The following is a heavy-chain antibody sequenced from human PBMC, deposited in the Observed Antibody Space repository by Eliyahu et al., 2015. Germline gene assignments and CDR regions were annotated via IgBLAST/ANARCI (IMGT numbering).Heavy chain of an antibody. CDR1: DGSIRGYS. V-gene: IGHV4-4*07. CDR2: IHPRGST. D-gene: IGHD6-13*01. Sequence: QVQLQESGPGLVKPSETLSLSCTVSDGSIRGYSWTWIRQPAAKGPEWIGRIHPRGSTHYHPPLKSRVTMSLDTSKNQFSLNLTSVTAADTAVYYCAREVGSSRPFDYWGQGTLVTVSS. J-gene: IGHJ4*02. CDR3: AREVGSSRPFDY.